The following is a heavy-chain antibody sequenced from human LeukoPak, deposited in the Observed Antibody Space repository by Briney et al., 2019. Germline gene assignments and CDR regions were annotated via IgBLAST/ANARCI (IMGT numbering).Heavy chain of an antibody. D-gene: IGHD6-13*01. V-gene: IGHV3-23*01. Sequence: GGSLRLSCAASGFTFSSYAMSWVRQAPGKGLEWVSSISGSGTDTYYAGSVKGRFTISRDNSEKTLYLQMNSLRAEDTAVYYCAKYSSSSNYYYGMDVWGQGTTVTVSS. J-gene: IGHJ6*02. CDR2: ISGSGTDT. CDR3: AKYSSSSNYYYGMDV. CDR1: GFTFSSYA.